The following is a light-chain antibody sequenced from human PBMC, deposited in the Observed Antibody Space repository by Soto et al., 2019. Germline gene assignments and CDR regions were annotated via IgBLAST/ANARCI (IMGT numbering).Light chain of an antibody. Sequence: QSALTQPASVSGSPGQSITISCTGTSSDVGGYDYVSWYQQDPGKAPKLMIYDVNNRPSGVSNRFSGSKSGNTASLTISGLQAEDEADYYCSSYTSSNTHVFGTGTKVTVL. V-gene: IGLV2-14*01. CDR2: DVN. J-gene: IGLJ1*01. CDR1: SSDVGGYDY. CDR3: SSYTSSNTHV.